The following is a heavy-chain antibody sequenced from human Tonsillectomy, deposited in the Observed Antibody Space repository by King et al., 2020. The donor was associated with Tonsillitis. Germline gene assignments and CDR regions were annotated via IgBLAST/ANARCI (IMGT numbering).Heavy chain of an antibody. CDR1: GFDVSTHY. CDR3: AGDRSTLYNGEG. V-gene: IGHV3-66*01. J-gene: IGHJ4*02. Sequence: VQLVESGGGLVQPGGSLRISCEASGFDVSTHYMTWVRQAPGKGLEWLALIYSGGSTFYADSVKARFTISIDKSENTLYLQMNTLKVEDTAVYYCAGDRSTLYNGEGWGEG. CDR2: IYSGGST. D-gene: IGHD2-2*01.